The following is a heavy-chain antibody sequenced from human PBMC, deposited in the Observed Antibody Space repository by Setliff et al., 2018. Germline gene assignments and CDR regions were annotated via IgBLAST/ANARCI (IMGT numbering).Heavy chain of an antibody. CDR1: GFTFGHYP. CDR3: ARGGGTSNYYYYYMDV. D-gene: IGHD2-15*01. CDR2: IGNIGTKI. Sequence: GESLKISCAASGFTFGHYPMNWVRQAPGKGLEWVSYIGNIGTKISYTDSVKGRFTVSRDDAKNSLYLQMNSLRAEDTAVYYCARGGGTSNYYYYYMDVWGKGTTVTVSS. V-gene: IGHV3-48*04. J-gene: IGHJ6*03.